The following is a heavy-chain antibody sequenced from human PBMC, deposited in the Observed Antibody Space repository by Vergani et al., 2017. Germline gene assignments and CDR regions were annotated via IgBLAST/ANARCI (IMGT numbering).Heavy chain of an antibody. CDR1: GGTFSSNS. J-gene: IGHJ4*02. D-gene: IGHD3-22*01. Sequence: QGQLAQSGAEVKKPGSSVKVSCKASGGTFSSNSISWVRQAPGQGLEWMGRIIPIFGTTSYAQKFQGRVTILADESTSTAYMELSSLRSEDTAVYYYARSSGYCSYYFDFWGQGTLVTVSS. V-gene: IGHV1-69*13. CDR3: ARSSGYCSYYFDF. CDR2: IIPIFGTT.